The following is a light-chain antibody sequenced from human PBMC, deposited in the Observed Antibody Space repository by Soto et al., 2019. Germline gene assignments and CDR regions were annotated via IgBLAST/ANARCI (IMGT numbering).Light chain of an antibody. J-gene: IGLJ2*01. CDR1: SSDIGAYNY. CDR2: DVS. CDR3: SSYTTSMIRL. Sequence: QSVLTQPASVSGSPGQSITISCAGTSSDIGAYNYVSWYQQHPGKAPKVMIYDVSNRPSGLSNRFSGSKSGNTASLTISGLQTEDEADYYCSSYTTSMIRLFGGGTKLTVL. V-gene: IGLV2-14*01.